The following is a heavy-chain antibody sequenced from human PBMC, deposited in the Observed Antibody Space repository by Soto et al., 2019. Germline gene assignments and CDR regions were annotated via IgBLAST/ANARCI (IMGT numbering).Heavy chain of an antibody. D-gene: IGHD7-27*01. J-gene: IGHJ4*02. CDR1: GGSINTVNYF. CDR3: ARGPSGDKVDY. V-gene: IGHV4-30-4*01. CDR2: IHNGGTT. Sequence: QVQLQESGPGLVKPSQTLSLTCTVSGGSINTVNYFWSWIRQSPDKGLEWIGHIHNGGTTYNNPSLASRVTISVDTANNQSSLKLSSVSAADTAVYYCARGPSGDKVDYWGQGTLVTVSS.